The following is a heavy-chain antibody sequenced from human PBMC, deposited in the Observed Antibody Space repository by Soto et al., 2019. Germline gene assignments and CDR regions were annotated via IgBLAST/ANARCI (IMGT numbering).Heavy chain of an antibody. J-gene: IGHJ6*02. Sequence: GASVKVSCKASGYTFTSYAMHWVRQAPGQRLEWMGWINAGNGSTKYSQKFQGRVTITRDTSASTAYMELSSLRSEDTAVYYCARGSFLRRDGMDVWGQGTTVTVSS. V-gene: IGHV1-3*01. CDR1: GYTFTSYA. D-gene: IGHD6-13*01. CDR3: ARGSFLRRDGMDV. CDR2: INAGNGST.